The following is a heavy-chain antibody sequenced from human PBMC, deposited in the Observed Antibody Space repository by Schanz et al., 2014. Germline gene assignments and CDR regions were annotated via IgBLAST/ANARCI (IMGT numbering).Heavy chain of an antibody. D-gene: IGHD2-2*01. CDR3: ARDRRRYCSTASCLHDNWFDP. V-gene: IGHV1-18*01. Sequence: QVQLVQSGAEVKKPGASVKVSCKASGYTFTSYGISWVRQAPGQGLEWMGWINPNSGDTNYAQKFQGWVTMTADTSTSTAYMDLRSLRSDDTAVYYCARDRRRYCSTASCLHDNWFDPWGQGTLVIVSS. CDR1: GYTFTSYG. CDR2: INPNSGDT. J-gene: IGHJ5*02.